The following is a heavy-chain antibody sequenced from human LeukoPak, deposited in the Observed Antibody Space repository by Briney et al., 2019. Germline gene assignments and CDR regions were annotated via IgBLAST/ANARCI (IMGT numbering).Heavy chain of an antibody. CDR1: GXGFTSHW. Sequence: GESLKISCKGSGXGFTSHWIGWVRQMPGKGLEWMGIIYPGDSETRYSPSFQGQVTISADKSISTAYLQWSSLKASDTAMYYCARRYYYDSSGYYLAHDAFDIWGQGTMVTVSS. V-gene: IGHV5-51*01. J-gene: IGHJ3*02. D-gene: IGHD3-22*01. CDR3: ARRYYYDSSGYYLAHDAFDI. CDR2: IYPGDSET.